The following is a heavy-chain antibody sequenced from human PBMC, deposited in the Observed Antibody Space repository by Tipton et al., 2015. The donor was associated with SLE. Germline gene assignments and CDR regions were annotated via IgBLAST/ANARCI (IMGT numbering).Heavy chain of an antibody. CDR2: IFYSGST. D-gene: IGHD2-2*01. Sequence: TLSLTCTVSGGSISSHYWSWIRQPPGKGLEWIGYIFYSGSTNYNPSLKSRVTISVDTSKNQFSLNLSSVTAADTAVYYCARFRSSPNYYYGMDVWGQGTTVTVSS. CDR1: GGSISSHY. CDR3: ARFRSSPNYYYGMDV. V-gene: IGHV4-59*11. J-gene: IGHJ6*02.